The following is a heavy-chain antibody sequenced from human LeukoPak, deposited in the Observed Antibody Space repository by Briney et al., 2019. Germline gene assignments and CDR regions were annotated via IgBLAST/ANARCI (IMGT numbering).Heavy chain of an antibody. D-gene: IGHD3-10*01. J-gene: IGHJ4*02. CDR1: GFTFSSYW. Sequence: GGSLRLSCAASGFTFSSYWMSWVRQAPGKGLEWVANTKLDGSEKYYVDSVKGRFTISRDNAMNSLYLQMNILRAEDTAVYYCAGARGAHLFDYWGQGTLVTV. V-gene: IGHV3-7*01. CDR3: AGARGAHLFDY. CDR2: TKLDGSEK.